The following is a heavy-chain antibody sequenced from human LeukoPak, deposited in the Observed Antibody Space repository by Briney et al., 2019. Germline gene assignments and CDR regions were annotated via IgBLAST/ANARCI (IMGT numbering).Heavy chain of an antibody. Sequence: GGSLRLSCAASGFTFSSYAMSWVRQAPGKGLEWVSAISGSGCSTYYADPVKGRFTISRDNSKNTLYLQMNSLRAEDTAVYYCANPKTSFGNMVRGAPFDIWGQGTMVTVSS. J-gene: IGHJ3*02. CDR3: ANPKTSFGNMVRGAPFDI. CDR1: GFTFSSYA. CDR2: ISGSGCST. V-gene: IGHV3-23*01. D-gene: IGHD3-10*01.